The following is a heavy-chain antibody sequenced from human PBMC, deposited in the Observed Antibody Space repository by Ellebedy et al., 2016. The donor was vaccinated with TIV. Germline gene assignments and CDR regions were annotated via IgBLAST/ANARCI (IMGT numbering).Heavy chain of an antibody. CDR1: GYTFTSYD. CDR3: ARGRYQLFLASEVDNWFNP. CDR2: MNPNSGNT. Sequence: ASVKVSCXASGYTFTSYDINWVRQATGQGLEWMGWMNPNSGNTGYAQKFQGRVTMTRNTSISTAYMELSSLRSEDTAVYYCARGRYQLFLASEVDNWFNPWGQGTLVTVSS. J-gene: IGHJ5*02. V-gene: IGHV1-8*01. D-gene: IGHD2-2*01.